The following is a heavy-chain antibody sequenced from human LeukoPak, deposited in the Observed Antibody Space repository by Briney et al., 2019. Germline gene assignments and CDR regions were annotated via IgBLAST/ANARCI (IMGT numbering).Heavy chain of an antibody. J-gene: IGHJ4*02. V-gene: IGHV3-23*01. D-gene: IGHD5-12*01. CDR1: GFTFTTYA. CDR3: ARGTPEVAPIDY. Sequence: GGSLRLSCAVSGFTFTTYAMSWVRQAPGKGLEWVSAISGRGGSTFYADSVKGRFTISRDNSKNMLYLQMSSLRAEDTALYYCARGTPEVAPIDYWGQGTLVTVSS. CDR2: ISGRGGST.